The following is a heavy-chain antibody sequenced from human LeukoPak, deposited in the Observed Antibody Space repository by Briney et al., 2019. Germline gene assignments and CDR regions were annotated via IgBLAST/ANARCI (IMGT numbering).Heavy chain of an antibody. V-gene: IGHV4-38-2*02. J-gene: IGHJ3*02. CDR1: GYSISSGYY. CDR2: IYHSGST. Sequence: KPSETLSLTCTVSGYSISSGYYWGWIRQPPGKGLEWIGSIYHSGSTYYNPPLKSRVTISVDTSKNQFSLKLSSVTAADTAVYYCARDPPGPAYYYDQIEDAFDIWGQGTMVTVSS. CDR3: ARDPPGPAYYYDQIEDAFDI. D-gene: IGHD3-22*01.